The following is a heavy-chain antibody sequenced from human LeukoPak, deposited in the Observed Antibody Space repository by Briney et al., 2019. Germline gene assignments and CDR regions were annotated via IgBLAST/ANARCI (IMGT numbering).Heavy chain of an antibody. CDR1: GYTFTSYY. CDR2: INPSGGST. Sequence: ASVKVSCKASGYTFTSYYMHWVRQAPGQGLEWMGIINPSGGSTSYTQKFQGRVTMTRDTSTTTVYMELSSLRSQDTAGYYCARHKEVGDYYYFDYWGQGTLVTVSS. D-gene: IGHD2/OR15-2a*01. CDR3: ARHKEVGDYYYFDY. V-gene: IGHV1-46*01. J-gene: IGHJ4*02.